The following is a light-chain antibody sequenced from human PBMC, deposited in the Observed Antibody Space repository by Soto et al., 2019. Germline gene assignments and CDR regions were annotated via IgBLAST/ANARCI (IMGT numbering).Light chain of an antibody. V-gene: IGKV3-15*01. CDR2: GAS. CDR3: QQYNNWPPWT. J-gene: IGKJ1*01. Sequence: DILMTQSPATLSLSPGGRATLSCRASQSVSSNLAWYQQKPGQAPRLLIYGASTRATGIPARFSGSGSGTEFTLTISSLQSEDFAVYYCQQYNNWPPWTFGQGTKVDIK. CDR1: QSVSSN.